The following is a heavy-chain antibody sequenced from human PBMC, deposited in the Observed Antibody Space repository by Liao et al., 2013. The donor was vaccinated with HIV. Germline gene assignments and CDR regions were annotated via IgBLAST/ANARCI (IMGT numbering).Heavy chain of an antibody. CDR1: GVFISTGGFY. V-gene: IGHV4-61*02. CDR3: AREGIAIFGVFIRVFDY. Sequence: QVQLQESGPGLVRPSETLSLTCSVSGVFISTGGFYWNWIRQPAGRGLEWIGRLYPSGRPSYNPSLKSRVTMAVDPSKNKFSLKLNSVTAADTALYYCAREGIAIFGVFIRVFDYWGQGTLVTVSS. CDR2: LYPSGRP. J-gene: IGHJ4*02. D-gene: IGHD3-3*01.